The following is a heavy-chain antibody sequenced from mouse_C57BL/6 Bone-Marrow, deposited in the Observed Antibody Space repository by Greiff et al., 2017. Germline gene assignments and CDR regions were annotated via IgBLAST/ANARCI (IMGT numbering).Heavy chain of an antibody. CDR2: IYPGSGST. CDR3: AIKGSSGYY. Sequence: QVQLQQPGAELVKPGASVKMSCKASGYTFTRYWLTWVKQRPGQGLEWIGDIYPGSGSTNYNEKFKSQATLTVDTSSSTAYMQLSSLTSADSAVYYCAIKGSSGYYWGQGTTLTVSS. J-gene: IGHJ2*01. D-gene: IGHD3-2*02. CDR1: GYTFTRYW. V-gene: IGHV1-55*01.